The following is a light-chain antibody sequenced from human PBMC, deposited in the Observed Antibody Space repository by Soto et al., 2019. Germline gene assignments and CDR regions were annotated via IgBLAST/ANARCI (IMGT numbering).Light chain of an antibody. CDR2: DVS. CDR3: SSYTSSSTAV. J-gene: IGLJ7*01. V-gene: IGLV2-14*01. Sequence: QSALTQPASVSGSPGQSITISCTGTSSDVGGYNYVSWYQQHPGKAPKLMIYDVSNRPSGVSNRFSGSKSGNTASLTISGLQAEDEADSYCSSYTSSSTAVFGGGTQLTVL. CDR1: SSDVGGYNY.